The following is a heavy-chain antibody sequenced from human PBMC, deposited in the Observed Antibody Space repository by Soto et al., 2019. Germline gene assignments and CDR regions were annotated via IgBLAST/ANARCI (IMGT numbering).Heavy chain of an antibody. CDR2: IKSKTDGGTT. V-gene: IGHV3-15*01. Sequence: EVQLVESGGGLVKPGGSLRLSCAASGFTFSNAWMSWVRQAPGKGLESVGRIKSKTDGGTTDYAAPVKGRFTISRDDSKNTLYLQMNSLKTEDTAVYYCTTDRYYYGSGAQDVWGQGTTVTVSS. CDR1: GFTFSNAW. CDR3: TTDRYYYGSGAQDV. D-gene: IGHD3-10*01. J-gene: IGHJ6*02.